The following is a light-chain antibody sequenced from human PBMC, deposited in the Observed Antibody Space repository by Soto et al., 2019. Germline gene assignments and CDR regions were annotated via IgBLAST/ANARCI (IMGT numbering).Light chain of an antibody. J-gene: IGKJ1*01. CDR2: GAS. V-gene: IGKV3-15*01. Sequence: IVMTQSPATLSVSPGERATRSCRASQSVSSNLAWYQQKPGQAPRLLIYGASTRATGFPARFSGSGSGTEFTLTISILQSEDFAVYYCQQYNNWPVTFGQGTKVEIQ. CDR3: QQYNNWPVT. CDR1: QSVSSN.